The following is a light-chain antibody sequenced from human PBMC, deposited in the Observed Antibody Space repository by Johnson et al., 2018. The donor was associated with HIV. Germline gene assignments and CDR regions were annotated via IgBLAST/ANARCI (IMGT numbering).Light chain of an antibody. Sequence: QSVLTQPPSVSAAPGQEVTISCSGSSSNIGHNSVSWYQQFPGTAPKLLIYDNNKRPSGIPDRFSGSKSGTSATLGITGLQTGDEAHYYCGTWDSRLNVYLFGPGTKVTVL. CDR1: SSNIGHNS. CDR2: DNN. J-gene: IGLJ1*01. V-gene: IGLV1-51*01. CDR3: GTWDSRLNVYL.